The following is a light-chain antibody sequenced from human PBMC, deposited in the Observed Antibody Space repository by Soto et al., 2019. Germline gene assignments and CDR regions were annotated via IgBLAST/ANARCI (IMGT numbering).Light chain of an antibody. CDR3: QQYTSYPLT. V-gene: IGKV1-5*03. CDR1: QSISNL. J-gene: IGKJ5*01. Sequence: DIQMTQSPSTLSASVGDRVTITCRASQSISNLLAWYQQKPGRAPTLLIYKASTLESGVPSRFSGSVSGTEFSLTISSLQPDDVATYYCQQYTSYPLTFGQGTRLEIK. CDR2: KAS.